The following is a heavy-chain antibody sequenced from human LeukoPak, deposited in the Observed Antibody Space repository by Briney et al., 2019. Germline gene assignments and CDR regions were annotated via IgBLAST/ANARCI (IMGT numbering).Heavy chain of an antibody. CDR1: GFTFSSYW. D-gene: IGHD3-22*01. CDR2: IKEDGSEK. J-gene: IGHJ4*02. CDR3: ARTLAARHTSGYIDY. Sequence: GGSLRLSCAASGFTFSSYWMSWVRQAPGKGLEWVANIKEDGSEKYYVDSVKGRFTISRDNGKNSLYLQMNSLRAEYTAVYYCARTLAARHTSGYIDYWGQGTLVTVSS. V-gene: IGHV3-7*01.